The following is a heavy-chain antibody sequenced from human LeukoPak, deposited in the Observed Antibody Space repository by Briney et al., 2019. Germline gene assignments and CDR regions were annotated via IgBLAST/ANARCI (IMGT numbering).Heavy chain of an antibody. D-gene: IGHD2-21*02. CDR2: INPNSGGT. CDR3: AREHIVVVTAIPDYYYYTDV. J-gene: IGHJ6*03. V-gene: IGHV1-2*02. Sequence: GASVKVCCKASGYTFTGYYMHWVRQAPGQGLEWMGWINPNSGGTNYAQKFQGRVTMTRDTSISTAYMELSRLRSDDTAVYYCAREHIVVVTAIPDYYYYTDVWGKGTTVTVSS. CDR1: GYTFTGYY.